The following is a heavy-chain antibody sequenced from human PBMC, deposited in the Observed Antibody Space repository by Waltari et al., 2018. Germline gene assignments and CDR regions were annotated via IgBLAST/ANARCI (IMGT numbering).Heavy chain of an antibody. V-gene: IGHV6-1*01. Sequence: QVQLPQSGPGLVKPSQTLSLTCAISGDRVSSHSAAWNWIRQSPSRGPEWLGRTYYRSKWYNDYAVSVKSRITINPDTSKNQFSLQLNSVTPEDTAVYYCARDHQTVTTAIWWFDPWGQGTLVTVSS. CDR3: ARDHQTVTTAIWWFDP. J-gene: IGHJ5*02. CDR2: TYYRSKWYN. CDR1: GDRVSSHSAA. D-gene: IGHD4-17*01.